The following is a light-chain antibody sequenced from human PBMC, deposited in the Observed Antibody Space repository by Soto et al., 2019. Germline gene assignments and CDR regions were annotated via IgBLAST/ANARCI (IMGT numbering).Light chain of an antibody. CDR2: GAS. V-gene: IGKV3-15*01. CDR1: QSVSRN. Sequence: EMVMTQSPATLSVSPGERATLSCRASQSVSRNLAWYQQKPGQAPRLLIYGASTRVTGIPARFSGGGSGTEFTLTISSLQSEDFAVYYCQQYNNWPGTFGQGTKVEIK. CDR3: QQYNNWPGT. J-gene: IGKJ1*01.